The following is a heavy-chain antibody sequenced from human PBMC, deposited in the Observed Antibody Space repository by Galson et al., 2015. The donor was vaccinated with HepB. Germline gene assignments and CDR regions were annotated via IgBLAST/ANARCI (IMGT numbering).Heavy chain of an antibody. CDR3: ARDFSPLRGYDSPHFDY. V-gene: IGHV7-4-1*02. Sequence: SVKVSCKASGYTFTSYAMNWVRQAPGQGLEWMGWINTNTGNPTYAQGFTGRFVFSLDTSVSTAYLQISSLKAEDTAVYYCARDFSPLRGYDSPHFDYWGQGTLVTVSS. J-gene: IGHJ4*02. CDR2: INTNTGNP. D-gene: IGHD5-12*01. CDR1: GYTFTSYA.